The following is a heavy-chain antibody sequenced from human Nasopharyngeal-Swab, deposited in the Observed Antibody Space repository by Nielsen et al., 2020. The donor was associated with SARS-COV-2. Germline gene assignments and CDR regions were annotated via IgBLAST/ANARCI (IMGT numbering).Heavy chain of an antibody. D-gene: IGHD2-15*01. CDR2: INPNSGNT. Sequence: ASVKVSCKASGYTFTGYYMHWVRQAPGQGLEWMGWINPNSGNTGYAQKFQGRVTMTRNTSISTAYMELSSLRSEDTAVYYCARGGTPLGGYYYGMDVWGQGTTVTVSS. CDR1: GYTFTGYY. CDR3: ARGGTPLGGYYYGMDV. J-gene: IGHJ6*02. V-gene: IGHV1-8*02.